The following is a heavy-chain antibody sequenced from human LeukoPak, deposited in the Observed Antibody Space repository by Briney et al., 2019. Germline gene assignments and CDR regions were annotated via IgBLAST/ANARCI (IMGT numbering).Heavy chain of an antibody. CDR1: GFTFSSYA. J-gene: IGHJ4*02. V-gene: IGHV3-23*01. Sequence: GRSLRLSCASSGFTFSSYAMHWVRQAPGNGLEWVSAMSGSGATIYYADSVKGRVTISRDSSKNTLYLQMNSLRAEDTAVYYCATMPSVAATSRGRFVYWGQGTLVTVSS. D-gene: IGHD6-13*01. CDR2: MSGSGATI. CDR3: ATMPSVAATSRGRFVY.